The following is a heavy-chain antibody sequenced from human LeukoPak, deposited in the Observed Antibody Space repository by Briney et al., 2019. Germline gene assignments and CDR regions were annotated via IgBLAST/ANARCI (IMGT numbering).Heavy chain of an antibody. CDR1: GFSFSNAW. V-gene: IGHV3-15*01. Sequence: KPGGSLRLSCAASGFSFSNAWMSWVRQAPGKGLEWVGRIKSRSDGGTTDYAAPVKGRFTISRDDSKTTLYLQMNSLRDEDTAVYYCARDRDWSFDYWGQGTQVTVSS. CDR3: ARDRDWSFDY. CDR2: IKSRSDGGTT. J-gene: IGHJ4*02. D-gene: IGHD3/OR15-3a*01.